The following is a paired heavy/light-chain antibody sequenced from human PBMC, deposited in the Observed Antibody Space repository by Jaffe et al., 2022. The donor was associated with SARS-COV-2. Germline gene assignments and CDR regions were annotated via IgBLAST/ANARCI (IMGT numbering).Light chain of an antibody. CDR2: GAS. V-gene: IGKV3-20*01. Sequence: EIVLTQSPGTLSLSPGERATLSCRASQSFTITYLAWFQQKPGQAPRLLIYGASNRATGVPDRFSGSGSGTDFTLTISRLEPEDFAVYYCQQYGSSPVTFGQGTKVEIK. CDR3: QQYGSSPVT. CDR1: QSFTITY. J-gene: IGKJ1*01.
Heavy chain of an antibody. CDR3: ANLGYSYDPASGQDYYYYGMDV. J-gene: IGHJ6*02. D-gene: IGHD5-18*01. CDR1: GDTFADYY. CDR2: INPTGGSI. V-gene: IGHV1-46*01. Sequence: QVRLVQSGAEVKKPGASVKVSCKASGDTFADYYIHWVRQAPGQGLEWLGRINPTGGSITYAQKFQGRVTMTRDTSTRTVYMELSRLTSEDTAVYFCANLGYSYDPASGQDYYYYGMDVWGQGTTVTVSS.